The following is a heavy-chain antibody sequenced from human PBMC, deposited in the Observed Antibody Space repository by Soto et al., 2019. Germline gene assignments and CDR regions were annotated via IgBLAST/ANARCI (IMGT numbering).Heavy chain of an antibody. CDR2: IKQDGSEK. D-gene: IGHD2-8*01. Sequence: GGSLRLSCAASGFTFSSYWMSWVRQAPGKGLEWVANIKQDGSEKYYVDSVKGRFTISRDNAKNSLYLQMNSPRAEDTAVYYCARDPDAYCTNGVCYFFDYWGQGTLVTVSS. V-gene: IGHV3-7*01. CDR1: GFTFSSYW. CDR3: ARDPDAYCTNGVCYFFDY. J-gene: IGHJ4*02.